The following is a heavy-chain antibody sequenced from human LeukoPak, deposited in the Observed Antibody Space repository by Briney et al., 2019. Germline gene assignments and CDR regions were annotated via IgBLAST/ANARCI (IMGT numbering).Heavy chain of an antibody. D-gene: IGHD6-13*01. CDR2: ISGSGGST. V-gene: IGHV3-23*01. J-gene: IGHJ4*02. CDR3: AKGSDLARYSSRNYYFDY. CDR1: GFTFSSYA. Sequence: PGGSLRLSCAASGFTFSSYAMSWVRQAPGKGLEWVSAISGSGGSTYYADSVKGRFTISRDNSKNTLYLQMNSLRAEDTAVYYCAKGSDLARYSSRNYYFDYWGQGTLVSVSS.